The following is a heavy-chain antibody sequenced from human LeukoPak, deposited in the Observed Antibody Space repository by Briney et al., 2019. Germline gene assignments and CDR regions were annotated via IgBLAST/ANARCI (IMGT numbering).Heavy chain of an antibody. Sequence: GGSLRLFRAASGSTLRSYDMRWVSQPSAKGLEWVSAISGSGGSTYYADSLKGRSTISRDNSKNTLYLQMNALRAEDTAVYYCAKGRIDYGDYVYFDYWGQGTLVTVSS. V-gene: IGHV3-23*01. CDR2: ISGSGGST. CDR1: GSTLRSYD. J-gene: IGHJ4*02. D-gene: IGHD4-17*01. CDR3: AKGRIDYGDYVYFDY.